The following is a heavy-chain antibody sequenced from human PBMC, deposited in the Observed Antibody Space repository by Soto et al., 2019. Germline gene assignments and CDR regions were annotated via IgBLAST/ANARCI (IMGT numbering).Heavy chain of an antibody. CDR2: ISYDGSNK. V-gene: IGHV3-30*18. CDR1: GFNSKSYR. CDR3: AKDVLRFLVWLAFYGMDV. D-gene: IGHD3-3*01. Sequence: GGSLRLSRAASGFNSKSYRSLWVPHAPGKGQEWVAVISYDGSNKYYADSVKGRFTISRDNSKNTLYLQMNSLRAEDTAVYYCAKDVLRFLVWLAFYGMDVWGQRTTVTVSS. J-gene: IGHJ6*02.